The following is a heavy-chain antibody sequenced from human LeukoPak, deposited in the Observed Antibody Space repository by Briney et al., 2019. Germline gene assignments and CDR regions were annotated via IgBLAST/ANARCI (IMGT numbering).Heavy chain of an antibody. D-gene: IGHD4-17*01. CDR2: IYWDDDK. CDR1: GLSLSTSGVG. CDR3: AHFHDYGDYMGWDY. Sequence: ESGPTLVNPTQTLTLTCTFSGLSLSTSGVGVGWIRQPPGKALGWLAVIYWDDDKWYSPSLKSRLTITKNTSKNQVVLRMTNMDPVDTATYYCAHFHDYGDYMGWDYWGQGTLVTVSS. V-gene: IGHV2-5*02. J-gene: IGHJ4*02.